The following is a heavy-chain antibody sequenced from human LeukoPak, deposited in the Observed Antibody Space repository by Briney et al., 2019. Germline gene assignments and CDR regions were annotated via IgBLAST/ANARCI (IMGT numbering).Heavy chain of an antibody. CDR2: IYYSGSS. J-gene: IGHJ4*02. V-gene: IGHV4-39*07. CDR3: ARDSTSGSSWFFDY. Sequence: PSETLSLTCTVSGGSISSSSYYWGWIRQPPGKGLEWIGNIYYSGSSYYSPSLKSRVTISVDTSKNQFSLKLRSVTAADTAVYYCARDSTSGSSWFFDYWGQGTLVTVSS. D-gene: IGHD6-13*01. CDR1: GGSISSSSYY.